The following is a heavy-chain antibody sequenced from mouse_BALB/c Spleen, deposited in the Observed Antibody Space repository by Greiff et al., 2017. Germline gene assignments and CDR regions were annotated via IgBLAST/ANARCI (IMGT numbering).Heavy chain of an antibody. V-gene: IGHV5-6-5*01. CDR3: ARHPYDGYYDY. Sequence: EVQRVESGGGLVKPGGSLKLSCAASGFTFSSYAMSWVRQTPEKRLEWVASISSGGSTYYPDTVKGRFTISRDNAKNTLYLQMSSLKSEDTAMYYCARHPYDGYYDYWGQGTTLTVSS. CDR2: ISSGGST. CDR1: GFTFSSYA. J-gene: IGHJ2*01. D-gene: IGHD2-3*01.